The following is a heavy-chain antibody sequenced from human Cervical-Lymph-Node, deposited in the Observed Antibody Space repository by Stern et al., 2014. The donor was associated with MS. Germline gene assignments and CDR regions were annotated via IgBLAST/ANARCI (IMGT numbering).Heavy chain of an antibody. J-gene: IGHJ6*02. Sequence: QLVQSGGGLVKPGGSLRLSCAASGFTFSNAWMSWVRQAPGKGLEWVSRIKSKTDGGTTDYAAPVKGRFTISRDDSKNTLYLQMNSLKTEDTAVYYCTPDYHYYGMDVWGQGTTVTVSS. CDR3: TPDYHYYGMDV. V-gene: IGHV3-15*01. CDR2: IKSKTDGGTT. CDR1: GFTFSNAW.